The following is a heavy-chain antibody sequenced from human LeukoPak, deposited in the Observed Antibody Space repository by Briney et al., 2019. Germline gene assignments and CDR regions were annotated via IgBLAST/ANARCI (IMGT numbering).Heavy chain of an antibody. J-gene: IGHJ4*02. CDR2: MNPNSGNT. CDR1: GYTFTRYD. CDR3: ARALYYYDSSGYFSY. V-gene: IGHV1-8*01. Sequence: ASVKVSCKASGYTFTRYDINWVRQATGQGREWMGWMNPNSGNTGYAQKFQGRVTMTRNTSISTAYMELSSLRSEDTAVYYCARALYYYDSSGYFSYWGQGTLVTVSS. D-gene: IGHD3-22*01.